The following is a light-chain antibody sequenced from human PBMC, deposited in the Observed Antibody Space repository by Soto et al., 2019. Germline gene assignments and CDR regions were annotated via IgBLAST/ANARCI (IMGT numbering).Light chain of an antibody. CDR3: LQDYNYPRT. V-gene: IGKV1-6*01. CDR2: AAT. CDR1: QGSRND. Sequence: AIQMTQSPSSLSASVGDRVTITCRASQGSRNDLGWYQQKPGRAPKLLIYAATSLQSGVPSRFGGSGSGTDFTLTISSLQPEYFATYYCLQDYNYPRTFGQGTMVEIK. J-gene: IGKJ1*01.